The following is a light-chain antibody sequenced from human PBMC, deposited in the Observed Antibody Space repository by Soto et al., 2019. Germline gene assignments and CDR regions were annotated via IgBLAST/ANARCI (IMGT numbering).Light chain of an antibody. CDR3: QQHNNYPRT. J-gene: IGKJ1*01. CDR1: ESIRTW. CDR2: DAS. V-gene: IGKV1-5*01. Sequence: DIQMTQSPSTLSASIGDRVTITCRASESIRTWLAWYQHKPGKAPKFLIYDASSLESGVPSRFSGSGSGTEFTLTISNLQPDDFAAYFCQQHNNYPRTFGQGTKVDIK.